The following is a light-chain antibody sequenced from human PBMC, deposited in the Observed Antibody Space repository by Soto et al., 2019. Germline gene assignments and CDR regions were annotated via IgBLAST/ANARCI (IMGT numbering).Light chain of an antibody. J-gene: IGLJ1*01. V-gene: IGLV2-11*01. Sequence: QSVLTQPRSVSGAPGQSVTISCTGTSSDVGGYNYVSWYQQHPGKAPKLMIYDVSERPSGVPDRFSGSKSGNPASLTISGLQAEDEADYYCCSFAGAFYVCGTGTKVTVL. CDR2: DVS. CDR1: SSDVGGYNY. CDR3: CSFAGAFYV.